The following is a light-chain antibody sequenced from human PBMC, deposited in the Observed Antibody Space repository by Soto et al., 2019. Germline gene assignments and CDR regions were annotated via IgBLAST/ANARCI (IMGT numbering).Light chain of an antibody. CDR1: SSNIGKND. Sequence: QSVLTQPPSVSAAPGQKVTISCSGGSSNIGKNDVSWYQQVPGTAPKLLIYDNNKRPSGIPDRFSGSKSGTSATLGITGLQTGEEADFYCGAWDNSLSVGWVFGGGTKVTVL. CDR3: GAWDNSLSVGWV. V-gene: IGLV1-51*01. J-gene: IGLJ3*02. CDR2: DNN.